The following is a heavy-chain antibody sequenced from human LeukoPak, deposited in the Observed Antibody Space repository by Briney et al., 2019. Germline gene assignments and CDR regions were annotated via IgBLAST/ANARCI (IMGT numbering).Heavy chain of an antibody. V-gene: IGHV1-69*05. CDR1: GGTFSSYA. J-gene: IGHJ6*03. D-gene: IGHD2-2*01. CDR2: LIPIFGTA. CDR3: ASQSRFPRYYYYYMDV. Sequence: SVKVSCKASGGTFSSYAISWVRQAPGQGLEWMGGLIPIFGTANYAQKFQGRATITTDESTSTAYMELSSLRSEDTAVYYCASQSRFPRYYYYYMDVWGKGTTVTVSS.